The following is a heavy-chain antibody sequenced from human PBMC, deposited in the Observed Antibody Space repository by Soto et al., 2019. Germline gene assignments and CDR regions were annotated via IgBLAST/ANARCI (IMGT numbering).Heavy chain of an antibody. CDR2: IVVGSGNT. CDR1: GFTFTSSA. Sequence: ASVKVSCKASGFTFTSSAVQWVRQARGQRLEWIGWIVVGSGNTNYAQKFQERVTIARDMSTSTAYMELSSLRSEDTAVYYCAAEGGVTAMVTYPGNYYYYGMDVWGQGTTVTVSS. V-gene: IGHV1-58*01. CDR3: AAEGGVTAMVTYPGNYYYYGMDV. D-gene: IGHD5-18*01. J-gene: IGHJ6*02.